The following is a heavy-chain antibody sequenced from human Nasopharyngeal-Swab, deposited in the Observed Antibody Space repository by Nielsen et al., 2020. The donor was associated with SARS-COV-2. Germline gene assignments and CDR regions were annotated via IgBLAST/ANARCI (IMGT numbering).Heavy chain of an antibody. J-gene: IGHJ4*02. CDR2: ISDRDDTT. V-gene: IGHV3-48*02. CDR3: VRDNWAPDY. CDR1: GFTFSSYS. Sequence: GGSLRLSCAASGFTFSSYSMNWVRQAPGQGLEWISSISDRDDTTVYAESVKGRFTMSRDNARNSVFLQMNNLRDGDTAMYFCVRDNWAPDYWGQGTLVTVSS. D-gene: IGHD7-27*01.